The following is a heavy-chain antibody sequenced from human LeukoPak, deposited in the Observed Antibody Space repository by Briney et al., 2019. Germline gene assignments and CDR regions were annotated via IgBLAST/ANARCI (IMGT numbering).Heavy chain of an antibody. CDR1: GYTLTSYD. D-gene: IGHD5-12*01. CDR2: MNPNSGNT. V-gene: IGHV1-8*01. CDR3: ARGSGYSGYGGFDY. Sequence: ASVKVSCKASGYTLTSYDINWVRQATGQGLEWMGWMNPNSGNTGYAQKFQGRVTMTRNTSISTAYMELSSLRSEDTAVYYCARGSGYSGYGGFDYWGQGTLVTVSS. J-gene: IGHJ4*02.